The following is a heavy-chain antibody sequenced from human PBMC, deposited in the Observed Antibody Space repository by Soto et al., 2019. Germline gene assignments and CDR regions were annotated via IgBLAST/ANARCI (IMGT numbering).Heavy chain of an antibody. Sequence: GESLKISCKGFGYRFTSFWIGWVRQMPGKGLEWMGIIHPDDSDTKYNQPFQGQVTISADKSISTAYLQWSSLKASDTAMYFCVRYGGKNLDYWGQGTLVTVSS. V-gene: IGHV5-51*01. CDR1: GYRFTSFW. D-gene: IGHD2-15*01. CDR2: IHPDDSDT. J-gene: IGHJ4*02. CDR3: VRYGGKNLDY.